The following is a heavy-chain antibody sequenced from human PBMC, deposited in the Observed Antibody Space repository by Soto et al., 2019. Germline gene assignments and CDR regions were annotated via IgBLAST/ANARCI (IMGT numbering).Heavy chain of an antibody. J-gene: IGHJ6*02. CDR3: ASVRGGYYYAMDV. D-gene: IGHD3-10*02. Sequence: SETLSLTCAVSGGSISSSNRWSWVRQLPGKGLEWIGEIYHSGSTNYNPSLKSRVTISVDKSKNQFSLKLSSVTAADTAVYYCASVRGGYYYAMDVWGQGTTVS. CDR2: IYHSGST. CDR1: GGSISSSNR. V-gene: IGHV4-4*02.